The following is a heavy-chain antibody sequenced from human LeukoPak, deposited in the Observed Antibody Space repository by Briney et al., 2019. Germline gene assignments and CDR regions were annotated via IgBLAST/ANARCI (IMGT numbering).Heavy chain of an antibody. CDR1: GFMFSSYA. Sequence: GGSLRLSCAASGFMFSSYAMSWVRQAPGKGLEWVSVISGSGTGTYYADSVKGRFTISRDNSKNTLYLQMNSLRAEDTAVYYCARDRTGQQQQGGFDYWGQGTLVTVSS. CDR3: ARDRTGQQQQGGFDY. D-gene: IGHD6-13*01. CDR2: ISGSGTGT. J-gene: IGHJ4*02. V-gene: IGHV3-23*01.